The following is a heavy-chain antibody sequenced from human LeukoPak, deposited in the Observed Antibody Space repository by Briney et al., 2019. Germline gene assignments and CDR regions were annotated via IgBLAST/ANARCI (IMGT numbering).Heavy chain of an antibody. J-gene: IGHJ4*02. D-gene: IGHD4-23*01. V-gene: IGHV4-39*07. CDR1: GGSISSSSYY. Sequence: SETLSLTCTVSGGSISSSSYYWGWIRQPPGKGLEWIGSIYYSGSTYYNPSLKSRVTISVDTSKNQVSLKLSSVTAADTAVYYCARERITTTVVDYWGQGTLVTVSS. CDR2: IYYSGST. CDR3: ARERITTTVVDY.